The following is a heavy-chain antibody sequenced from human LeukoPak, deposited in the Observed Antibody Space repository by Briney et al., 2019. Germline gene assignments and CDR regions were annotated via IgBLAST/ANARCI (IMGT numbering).Heavy chain of an antibody. CDR1: GGSISSYY. CDR2: IYYSGST. J-gene: IGHJ3*02. Sequence: SETLSLTCTVSGGSISSYYWSWIRQPPGKGLEWIGYIYYSGSTNYNPSLKSRVTISVDTSKNQFSPKLSSVTAADTAVYYCARSGSWYSDAFDIWGQGTMVTVSS. CDR3: ARSGSWYSDAFDI. D-gene: IGHD6-13*01. V-gene: IGHV4-59*08.